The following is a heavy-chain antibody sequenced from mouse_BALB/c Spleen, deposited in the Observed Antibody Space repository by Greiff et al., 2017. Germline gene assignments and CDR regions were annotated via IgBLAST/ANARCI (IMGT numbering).Heavy chain of an antibody. D-gene: IGHD2-4*01. Sequence: EVKVVESGGGLVKPGGSLKLSCAASGFTFSSYAMSWVRQTPEKRLEWVASISSGGSTYYPDSVKGRFTISRDNARNILYLQMSSLRSEDTAMYYCARGLYDYDEVFDYWGQGTTLTVSS. CDR2: ISSGGST. J-gene: IGHJ2*01. V-gene: IGHV5-6-5*01. CDR3: ARGLYDYDEVFDY. CDR1: GFTFSSYA.